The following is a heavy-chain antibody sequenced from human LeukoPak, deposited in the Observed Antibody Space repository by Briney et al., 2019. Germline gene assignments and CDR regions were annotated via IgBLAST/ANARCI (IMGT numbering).Heavy chain of an antibody. CDR2: IKSKTDGGTT. V-gene: IGHV3-15*01. CDR3: TTVYYYDSSGYYVGDY. CDR1: GFTFSSYW. Sequence: GALRLSCAASGFTFSSYWMSWVRQAPGKGLEWVGRIKSKTDGGTTDYAAPVKGRFTISRDDSKNTLYLQMNSLKTEDTAVYYCTTVYYYDSSGYYVGDYWGQGTLVTVSS. J-gene: IGHJ4*02. D-gene: IGHD3-22*01.